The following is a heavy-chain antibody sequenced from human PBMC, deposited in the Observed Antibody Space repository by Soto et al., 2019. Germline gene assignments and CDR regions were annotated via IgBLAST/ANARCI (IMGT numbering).Heavy chain of an antibody. CDR2: IFSNDEK. CDR1: GFSLSNARMG. V-gene: IGHV2-26*01. Sequence: SGPTLVNPTETLTLTCTVSGFSLSNARMGVGWIRQPPGKALEWLAHIFSNDEKSHSTSLKSRLTISKDTSKSQVVLALTNMDPVDTATYYCARLLRAVVPGDYYYYYMDVWGKGTTVTVSS. J-gene: IGHJ6*03. D-gene: IGHD2-2*01. CDR3: ARLLRAVVPGDYYYYYMDV.